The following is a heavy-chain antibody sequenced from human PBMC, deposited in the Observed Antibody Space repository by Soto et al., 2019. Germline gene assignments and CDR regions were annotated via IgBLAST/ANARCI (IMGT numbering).Heavy chain of an antibody. CDR3: VRPDSSGYYVY. V-gene: IGHV5-51*01. D-gene: IGHD3-22*01. CDR1: GYTFTNYW. J-gene: IGHJ4*02. Sequence: GESLKISCEVSGYTFTNYWIGWVRQMPGKGLEWMAIIYPADSDTRYSPSFQGQVTISADKSISTAYLQWSSLKASDTAMYYCVRPDSSGYYVYWGQGSRVTVSS. CDR2: IYPADSDT.